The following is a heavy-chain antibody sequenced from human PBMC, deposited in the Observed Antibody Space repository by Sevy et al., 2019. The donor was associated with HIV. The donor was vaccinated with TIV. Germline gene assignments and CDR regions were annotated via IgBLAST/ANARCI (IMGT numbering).Heavy chain of an antibody. J-gene: IGHJ6*02. CDR1: GFNVNDIY. V-gene: IGHV3-53*01. Sequence: GGSLRLSCAASGFNVNDIYINWVRRAPGKGLEWVSVMYSGGGTYYADSVKGRFTISRDDSKNTLYLQMSSLRVEDAAVYYCARDWGVGNYRAMDVWGPGTTVTVSS. D-gene: IGHD3-16*01. CDR2: MYSGGGT. CDR3: ARDWGVGNYRAMDV.